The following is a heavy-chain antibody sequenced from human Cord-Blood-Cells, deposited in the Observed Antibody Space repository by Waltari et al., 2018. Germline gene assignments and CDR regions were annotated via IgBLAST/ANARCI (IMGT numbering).Heavy chain of an antibody. J-gene: IGHJ5*02. D-gene: IGHD6-13*01. CDR1: GGSFSGYY. CDR3: ARGIAAADPSNWFDP. Sequence: QVQLQQWGAGLLKPSETLSLTCAVYGGSFSGYYWSWIRQPPGKGLEWIGEINHSGSTNYNPSLKSRVTISVDTSKNQFSLKLSSVTAADTAVYYCARGIAAADPSNWFDPWGQGTLVTVSS. CDR2: INHSGST. V-gene: IGHV4-34*01.